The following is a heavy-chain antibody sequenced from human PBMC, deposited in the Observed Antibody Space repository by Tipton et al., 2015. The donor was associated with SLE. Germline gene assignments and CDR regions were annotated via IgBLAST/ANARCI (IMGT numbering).Heavy chain of an antibody. V-gene: IGHV4-34*01. CDR2: INHSGST. J-gene: IGHJ3*02. D-gene: IGHD4-11*01. CDR3: AREKDYSDAFDI. Sequence: TLSLTCAVYGGSFSGYYWNWIRQPPGKGLEWIGEINHSGSTNYNPSLKSRVTISVDTSKNQFSLKLSSVTAADTAVYYCAREKDYSDAFDIWGQGTMVTVSS. CDR1: GGSFSGYY.